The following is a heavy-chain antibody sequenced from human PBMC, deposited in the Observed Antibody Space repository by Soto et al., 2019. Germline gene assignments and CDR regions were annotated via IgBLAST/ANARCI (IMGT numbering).Heavy chain of an antibody. V-gene: IGHV1-2*02. D-gene: IGHD6-6*01. Sequence: APVKVSSKASGFSFTGYYIHWLRQAPGQGLEWMGWINAHSGGTEYAQKFQGRVTLTRDTSIATAYLTLTSLTSDDTALYFCAKDLTRQLAYWLDPWGQGTQVTVSS. CDR1: GFSFTGYY. J-gene: IGHJ5*02. CDR2: INAHSGGT. CDR3: AKDLTRQLAYWLDP.